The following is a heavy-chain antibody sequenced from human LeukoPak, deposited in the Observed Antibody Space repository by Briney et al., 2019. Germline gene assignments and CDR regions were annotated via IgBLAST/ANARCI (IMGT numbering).Heavy chain of an antibody. CDR1: GDSVSSNSAA. J-gene: IGHJ4*02. V-gene: IGHV6-1*01. Sequence: SQTLSLTCAISGDSVSSNSAAWNWIRQSPSRGLEWLGRTYYRSKWYNDYAVSVKSRITINPDTSKNQFSLQLNSVTPEDTAAYYCAREGDYYDSSGYQRDFDYWGQGTLVTVSS. CDR2: TYYRSKWYN. D-gene: IGHD3-22*01. CDR3: AREGDYYDSSGYQRDFDY.